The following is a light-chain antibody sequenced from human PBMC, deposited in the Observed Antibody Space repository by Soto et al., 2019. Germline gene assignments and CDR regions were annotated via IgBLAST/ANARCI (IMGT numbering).Light chain of an antibody. CDR2: DVN. V-gene: IGLV2-14*01. CDR3: SSYTTTSSYV. J-gene: IGLJ1*01. Sequence: QSVLTQPASVSGSPGQSITISCTGTSSDIGSYNYVSWYQQHPGKAPKLMIYDVNNRPSGISDRFSGSKSGNTASLTISGLQAEVEADYYCSSYTTTSSYVFGTGTKLTVL. CDR1: SSDIGSYNY.